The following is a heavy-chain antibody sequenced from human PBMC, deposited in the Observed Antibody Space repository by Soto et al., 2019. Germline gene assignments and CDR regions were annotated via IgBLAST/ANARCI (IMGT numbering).Heavy chain of an antibody. CDR2: MNPNSGNT. CDR1: GYTFTSYD. CDR3: ARCFEHTKLAPPWFDP. D-gene: IGHD1-1*01. J-gene: IGHJ5*02. Sequence: ASVKVSCKASGYTFTSYDINWVRQATGQGLEWMGWMNPNSGNTGYAQKFQGRVTMTRNTSISTAYMELSSLRSEDTAVYYCARCFEHTKLAPPWFDPWGPATPVTVSS. V-gene: IGHV1-8*01.